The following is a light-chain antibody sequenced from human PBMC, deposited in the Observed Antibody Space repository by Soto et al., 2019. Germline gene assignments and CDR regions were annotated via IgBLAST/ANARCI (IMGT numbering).Light chain of an antibody. Sequence: DIQMTQSPSTLSASVGDRVTITCRASQNLNHWLAWFQQKPGKAPTLLIYKASGLESGVPSRLSGSGSGTEFTLTISSLQPDDCSTYYCQQYNSYPWTVGQGNKVEIK. CDR3: QQYNSYPWT. CDR1: QNLNHW. V-gene: IGKV1-5*03. J-gene: IGKJ1*01. CDR2: KAS.